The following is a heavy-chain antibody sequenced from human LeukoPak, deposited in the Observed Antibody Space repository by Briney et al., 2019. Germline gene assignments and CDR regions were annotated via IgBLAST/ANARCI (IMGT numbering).Heavy chain of an antibody. D-gene: IGHD1-26*01. Sequence: GGSLRLSCAASGFTFSDYYMSWVRQAAGKGLEWVSYISSSGSTIYYADSVKGRFTISRDNAKNSLYLQMNSLRAEDTAVYYCARGRGSYGRDAFDIWGQGTMVTVSS. J-gene: IGHJ3*02. V-gene: IGHV3-11*01. CDR3: ARGRGSYGRDAFDI. CDR2: ISSSGSTI. CDR1: GFTFSDYY.